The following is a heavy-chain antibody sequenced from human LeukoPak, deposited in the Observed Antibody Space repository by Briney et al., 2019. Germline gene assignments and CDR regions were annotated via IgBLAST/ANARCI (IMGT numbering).Heavy chain of an antibody. Sequence: GASVKVSCKASGYTFTSYGISWVRQAPGQGLEWMGWISAYNGNTNYAQKLQGRVTMTTDTSTSTAYMELSSVDAADTAVYYCARDLWHYSENSGFEYWGQGTLVTVST. J-gene: IGHJ4*02. CDR2: ISAYNGNT. CDR1: GYTFTSYG. D-gene: IGHD3-22*01. CDR3: ARDLWHYSENSGFEY. V-gene: IGHV1-18*01.